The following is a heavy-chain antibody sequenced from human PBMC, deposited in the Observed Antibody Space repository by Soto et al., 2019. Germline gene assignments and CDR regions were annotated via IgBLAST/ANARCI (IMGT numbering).Heavy chain of an antibody. CDR1: GFTVSSNY. CDR2: IYSGGST. D-gene: IGHD3-22*01. V-gene: IGHV3-53*01. J-gene: IGHJ4*02. CDR3: ARTDYYDSSGYFTN. Sequence: EVQLVESGGGLIQPGGSLRLSCAASGFTVSSNYMSWVRQAPGKGLEWVSVIYSGGSTYYADSVKGRFTISRDNSKNTLYLQMNSLRAEDTAVYYCARTDYYDSSGYFTNWGQGTLVTVSS.